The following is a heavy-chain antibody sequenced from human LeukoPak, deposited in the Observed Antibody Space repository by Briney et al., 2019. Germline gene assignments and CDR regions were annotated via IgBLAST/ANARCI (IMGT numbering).Heavy chain of an antibody. V-gene: IGHV5-51*07. D-gene: IGHD2-15*01. CDR3: FISSDLVHSYCLDA. CDR1: GYTSTTYV. J-gene: IGHJ5*01. CDR2: IYPGDSDT. Sequence: RESLRWSTRGPGYTSTTYVYIWGDQKPGKGLEWMGIIYPGDSDTRYSPSFQGQVTISADKSITTTYLQWSSLKASYTAMYSRFISSDLVHSYCLDAWGQGTPVTVSS.